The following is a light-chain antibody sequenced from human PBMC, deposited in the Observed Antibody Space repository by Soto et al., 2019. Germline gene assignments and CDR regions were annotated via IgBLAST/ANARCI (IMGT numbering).Light chain of an antibody. CDR3: QQYGSSPLT. CDR2: GAS. J-gene: IGKJ1*01. CDR1: QSVSSSY. Sequence: DIVLTQSPGPLSLSPGERDTLSCRASQSVSSSYLAWYQQKPGQAPRLLIYGASSRATGIPDRFSGSGSGTDFTLTISRLEPEDFAVYYCQQYGSSPLTFGQGTKVEIK. V-gene: IGKV3-20*01.